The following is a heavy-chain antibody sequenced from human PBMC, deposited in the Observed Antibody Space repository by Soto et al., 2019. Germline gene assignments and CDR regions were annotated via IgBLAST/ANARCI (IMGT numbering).Heavy chain of an antibody. J-gene: IGHJ6*04. V-gene: IGHV1-69*06. Sequence: SVKVSCKASGGTFSSYAISWVRQAPGQGLEWMGGIIPIFGTANYAQKFQGRVTITADKSTSTAYLELSSLRSEDTAVYYCARTDDFWSGYWNYYYYGMDVWGKGNTGTVYS. D-gene: IGHD3-3*01. CDR3: ARTDDFWSGYWNYYYYGMDV. CDR2: IIPIFGTA. CDR1: GGTFSSYA.